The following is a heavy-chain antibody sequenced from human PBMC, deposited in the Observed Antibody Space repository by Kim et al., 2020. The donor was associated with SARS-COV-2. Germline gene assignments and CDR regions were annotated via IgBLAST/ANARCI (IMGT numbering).Heavy chain of an antibody. V-gene: IGHV3-15*01. Sequence: GGSLRLSCAASGFTFSNAWMSWVRQAPGKGLEWVGRIKSKTDGGTTDYAAPVKGRFTISRDDSKNTLYLQMNSLKTEDTAVYYCTTELTPPIVVVPAAMGGSFDYWGQGTLVTVSS. CDR3: TTELTPPIVVVPAAMGGSFDY. D-gene: IGHD2-2*01. CDR1: GFTFSNAW. J-gene: IGHJ4*02. CDR2: IKSKTDGGTT.